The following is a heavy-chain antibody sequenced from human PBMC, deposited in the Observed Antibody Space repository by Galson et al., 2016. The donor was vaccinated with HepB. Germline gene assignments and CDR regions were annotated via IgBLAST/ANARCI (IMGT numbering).Heavy chain of an antibody. CDR1: GGSVRSPSYY. CDR2: VYYNGGT. CDR3: ARGVCGEGGY. V-gene: IGHV4-61*03. D-gene: IGHD2-21*01. J-gene: IGHJ4*02. Sequence: ETLSLTCTVSGGSVRSPSYYWTWIRQPPGKGLEWIGYVYYNGGTNYNPSLKSRVTISLDTSKKHFSLQLTSVTAADTAVYYCARGVCGEGGYWGQGTLVTVSS.